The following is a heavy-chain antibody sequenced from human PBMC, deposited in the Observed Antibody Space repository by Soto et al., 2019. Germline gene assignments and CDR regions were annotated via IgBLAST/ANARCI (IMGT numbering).Heavy chain of an antibody. J-gene: IGHJ4*02. CDR3: ARDRPDGYSSGWTLDY. Sequence: VASVKVSCKASGYTFTSYYMHWVRQAPGQGLEWMGIINPSGGSTSYAQKFQGRVTMTRDTSTSTVYMELSSLRSEDTAVYYCARDRPDGYSSGWTLDYWGQGTLVTVSS. CDR2: INPSGGST. V-gene: IGHV1-46*03. D-gene: IGHD6-19*01. CDR1: GYTFTSYY.